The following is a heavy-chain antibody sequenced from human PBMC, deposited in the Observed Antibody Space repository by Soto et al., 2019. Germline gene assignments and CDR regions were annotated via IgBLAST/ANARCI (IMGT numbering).Heavy chain of an antibody. D-gene: IGHD6-13*01. CDR3: GRGRIAAATVFEY. V-gene: IGHV4-59*01. J-gene: IGHJ4*02. CDR2: IYYSGRT. Sequence: PPGKGLEWIGYIYYSGRTNYNPSLKSRVTISVDTFKNQFSLKLSSVTAADTAVYYCGRGRIAAATVFEYWGQGTLVTGTS.